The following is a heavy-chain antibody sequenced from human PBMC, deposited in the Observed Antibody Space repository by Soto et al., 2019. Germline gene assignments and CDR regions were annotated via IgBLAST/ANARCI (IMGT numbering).Heavy chain of an antibody. V-gene: IGHV3-66*01. D-gene: IGHD3-22*01. CDR1: GFNVSSNY. CDR3: ARNGDSSDYRGWFDP. CDR2: IYSGGTT. J-gene: IGHJ5*02. Sequence: EVQLVESGGGLVKPGGSLRLSCAASGFNVSSNYMSWVRQAPGKGLEWVSVIYSGGTTYYADSVKGRFTISRDNSKNTLYLQMNSLRAEDTAVYYCARNGDSSDYRGWFDPWGQGTLVTVSS.